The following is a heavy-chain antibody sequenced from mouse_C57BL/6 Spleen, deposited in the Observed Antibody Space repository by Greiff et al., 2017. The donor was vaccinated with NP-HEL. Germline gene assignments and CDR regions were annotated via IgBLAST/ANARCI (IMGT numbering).Heavy chain of an antibody. CDR1: GFTFSSYG. CDR2: ISSGGSYT. Sequence: EVKLMESGGDLVKPRGSLKLSCAASGFTFSSYGMSWVRQTPDKRLEWVATISSGGSYTYYPDSVKGRFTISRDNAKNTLYLQMSSLKSEDTAMYYCARHYYYEAMDYWGQGTSVTVSS. V-gene: IGHV5-6*01. D-gene: IGHD1-1*01. J-gene: IGHJ4*01. CDR3: ARHYYYEAMDY.